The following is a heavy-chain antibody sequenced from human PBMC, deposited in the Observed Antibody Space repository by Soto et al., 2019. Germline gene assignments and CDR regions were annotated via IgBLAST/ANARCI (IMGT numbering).Heavy chain of an antibody. V-gene: IGHV1-18*01. CDR3: ARSNGDLVGF. Sequence: QVQLVQSGAEVKKPGASVKVSCKASGYTFTSYGISWVRQAPGQGLEWMGWISAYNGNTNYAQKLQGRVTMTTDKSTRKIYKGLRCLRSDDPAWYFFARSNGDLVGFWGQGTLVIVSS. CDR1: GYTFTSYG. CDR2: ISAYNGNT. J-gene: IGHJ4*02. D-gene: IGHD3-10*01.